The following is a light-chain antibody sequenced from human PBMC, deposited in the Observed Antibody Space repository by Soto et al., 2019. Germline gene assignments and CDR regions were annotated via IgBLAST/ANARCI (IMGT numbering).Light chain of an antibody. Sequence: DIQMTQSPSTLSASVGDRVTITCRASQSIRNWLAWYQQKPRKAPKLLIYDASTLKTGVPPRFSGSGSGTEFTLTISSLQPEDFATYYCQQYNSYSTFGQGTKLEIK. CDR3: QQYNSYST. CDR2: DAS. V-gene: IGKV1-5*01. CDR1: QSIRNW. J-gene: IGKJ2*01.